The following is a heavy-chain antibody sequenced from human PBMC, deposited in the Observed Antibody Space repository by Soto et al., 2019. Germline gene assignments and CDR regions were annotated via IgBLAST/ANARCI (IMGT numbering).Heavy chain of an antibody. CDR3: ARDMVMVVAATAYYYYYGMDV. V-gene: IGHV3-30-3*01. CDR1: GFTFSSYA. CDR2: ISYDGSNK. J-gene: IGHJ6*02. D-gene: IGHD2-15*01. Sequence: QVQLVESGGGVVQPGRSLRLSCAASGFTFSSYAMHWVRQAPGKGLEWVAVISYDGSNKYYADSVKGRFTISRDNSKNTLYLQMNSLRAEDTAVYYCARDMVMVVAATAYYYYYGMDVWGQGTTVTVSS.